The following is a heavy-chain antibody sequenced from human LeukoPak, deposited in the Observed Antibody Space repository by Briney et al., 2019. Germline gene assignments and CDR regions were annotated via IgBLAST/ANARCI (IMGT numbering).Heavy chain of an antibody. CDR3: ARVVVGSTPRAFDI. CDR2: INSDGSST. J-gene: IGHJ3*02. CDR1: GVTFSSYW. Sequence: GGSLRLSCAASGVTFSSYWMHWGPQAPGKGLVWVSRINSDGSSTSNADSVKGRFTISRENAKNTLWLQMNSLRAEDTAVYYCARVVVGSTPRAFDIWGQGTMVTVSS. D-gene: IGHD2-15*01. V-gene: IGHV3-74*01.